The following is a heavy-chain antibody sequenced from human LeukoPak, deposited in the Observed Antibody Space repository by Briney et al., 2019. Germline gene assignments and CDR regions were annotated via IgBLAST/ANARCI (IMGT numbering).Heavy chain of an antibody. CDR1: GFRFSDYR. D-gene: IGHD6-19*01. J-gene: IGHJ4*02. CDR2: ISSRSDTI. CDR3: AMGTRGWFLDY. Sequence: GGSLRLSCAASGFRFSDYRMNWVRQAPGKGLEWISYISSRSDTIYQADSVKGRVTIARDNGKNSLYLQMNSLTAEDTAVYYCAMGTRGWFLDYWGQGTLVTVSS. V-gene: IGHV3-48*01.